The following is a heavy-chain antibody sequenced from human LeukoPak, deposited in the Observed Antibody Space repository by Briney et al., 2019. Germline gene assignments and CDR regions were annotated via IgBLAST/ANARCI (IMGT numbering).Heavy chain of an antibody. Sequence: ASVKVSCKASGYTFTGYYMHWVRQAPGQGLEWMGWINPNSGGTNYAQKFQGRGTMTRDTSISTAYMELSRLRADDTAVYYCARDEPTAKRRYYYYGMDVWGQGPTVTVSS. V-gene: IGHV1-2*02. D-gene: IGHD4-4*01. J-gene: IGHJ6*02. CDR1: GYTFTGYY. CDR3: ARDEPTAKRRYYYYGMDV. CDR2: INPNSGGT.